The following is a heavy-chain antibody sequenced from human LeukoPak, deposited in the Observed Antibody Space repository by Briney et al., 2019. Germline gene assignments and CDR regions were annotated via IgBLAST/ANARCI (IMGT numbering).Heavy chain of an antibody. CDR1: GFTFSSYA. Sequence: GGSLRLSCAASGFTFSSYAMSWVRQAPGKGLERVSAISGSGGSTYYADSVKGRCTISRDNSKNTLYLQMNSLRAEDTAVYYCAKFQVKVAVESYWGQGTLVTVSS. D-gene: IGHD6-19*01. CDR2: ISGSGGST. V-gene: IGHV3-23*01. CDR3: AKFQVKVAVESY. J-gene: IGHJ4*02.